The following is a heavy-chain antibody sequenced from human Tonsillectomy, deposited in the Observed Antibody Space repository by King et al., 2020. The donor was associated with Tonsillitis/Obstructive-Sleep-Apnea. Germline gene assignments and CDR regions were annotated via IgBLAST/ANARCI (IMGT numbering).Heavy chain of an antibody. D-gene: IGHD3-3*01. CDR2: ISYDGSSK. Sequence: VQLVESGGGVVQPGRSLRLSCAASGFTLSTYATHWVRQAPGKGLEWVAVISYDGSSKFYADSVKGRFTISRDNSKNTLYLQMYSLRAEDTAVYYCVRDFSSDPTYDPRSYYYYMDVWGKGTTVTVSS. J-gene: IGHJ6*03. V-gene: IGHV3-30*04. CDR1: GFTLSTYA. CDR3: VRDFSSDPTYDPRSYYYYMDV.